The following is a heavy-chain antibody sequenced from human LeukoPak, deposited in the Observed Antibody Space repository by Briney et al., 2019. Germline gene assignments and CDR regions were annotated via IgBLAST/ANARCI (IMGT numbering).Heavy chain of an antibody. V-gene: IGHV3-23*01. CDR3: VKDRCDRTTCPEV. J-gene: IGHJ4*02. CDR1: GFTFSTYA. CDR2: ISGSGGST. D-gene: IGHD2-2*01. Sequence: GGSLRLSCAASGFTFSTYAMSWVRQAPGEGLEWVSGISGSGGSTYYTDSVKGRFTISRDNSKNTLHLQMSSLRAEDTALYYCVKDRCDRTTCPEVWGQGTLVTVSS.